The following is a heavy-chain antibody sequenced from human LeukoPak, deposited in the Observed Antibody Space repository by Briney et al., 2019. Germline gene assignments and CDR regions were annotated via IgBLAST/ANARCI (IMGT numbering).Heavy chain of an antibody. J-gene: IGHJ4*02. CDR2: IYPGDSDT. D-gene: IGHD4-23*01. CDR3: ARPRVAYGGNFVTPRFDY. V-gene: IGHV5-51*01. CDR1: GYTFTSYW. Sequence: MRGESLKISCQGSGYTFTSYWIGWVRQMPGKGLEWMGMIYPGDSDTRYSPSFQGQVTISADKSTSTAYLQWSSLKASDTAMYYCARPRVAYGGNFVTPRFDYWGLGTLVTVSS.